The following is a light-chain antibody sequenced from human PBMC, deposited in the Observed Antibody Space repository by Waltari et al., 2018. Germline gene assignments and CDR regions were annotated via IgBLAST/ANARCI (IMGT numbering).Light chain of an antibody. J-gene: IGLJ1*01. CDR3: CAFAGYGVYV. V-gene: IGLV2-23*02. Sequence: CHRLPCGAPKLLIYEVSTRPSRVSSRFSGSRSGKTASLTISGLQAEDEGDYYCCAFAGYGVYVFGSGTHVAVL. CDR2: EVS.